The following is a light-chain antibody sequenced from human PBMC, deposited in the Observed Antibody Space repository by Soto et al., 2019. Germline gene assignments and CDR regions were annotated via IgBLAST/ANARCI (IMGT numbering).Light chain of an antibody. CDR3: SSYTGISTQV. CDR1: SSDVGGYNY. Sequence: QSVLTQPASVSGSPGQSITISCTGTSSDVGGYNYVSWYQQHPGKVPKLIIYVVNNRPSGVSYRFSGSKSGNTASLTISGLQAEDEADYYCSSYTGISTQVFGGGTKVTVL. V-gene: IGLV2-14*01. CDR2: VVN. J-gene: IGLJ3*02.